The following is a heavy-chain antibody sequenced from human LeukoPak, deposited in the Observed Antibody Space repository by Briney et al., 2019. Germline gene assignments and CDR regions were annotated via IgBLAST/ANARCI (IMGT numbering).Heavy chain of an antibody. CDR2: IYYSGST. D-gene: IGHD2-21*02. Sequence: SQTLSLTCTVSGGSISNGGYYWSWIRQHPGKGLEWVGYIYYSGSTYYNPSLKSRVTISVDTSKNQFSLKLSSVTAADTAVYYCARESGVTHYYYGMDVWGKGTTVTVSS. CDR1: GGSISNGGYY. J-gene: IGHJ6*04. CDR3: ARESGVTHYYYGMDV. V-gene: IGHV4-31*03.